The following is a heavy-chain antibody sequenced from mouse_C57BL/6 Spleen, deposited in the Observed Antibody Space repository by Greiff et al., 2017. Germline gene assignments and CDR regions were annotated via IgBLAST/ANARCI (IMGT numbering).Heavy chain of an antibody. V-gene: IGHV1-55*01. D-gene: IGHD2-4*01. J-gene: IGHJ3*01. CDR2: IYPGSGST. Sequence: VQLQQPGAELVKPGASVKMSCKASGYTFTSYWITWVKQRPGQGLEWIGDIYPGSGSTNYNEKFKSKATLTVDTSSSTAYMQLSSLTSEDSAVYYWSRPCYDYDESEFAYWGQGALVTVSA. CDR3: SRPCYDYDESEFAY. CDR1: GYTFTSYW.